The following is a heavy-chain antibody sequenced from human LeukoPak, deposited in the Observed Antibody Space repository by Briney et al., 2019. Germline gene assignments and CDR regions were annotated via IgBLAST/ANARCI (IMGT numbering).Heavy chain of an antibody. V-gene: IGHV4-39*01. CDR2: IYYSGST. CDR3: ARQDVARGYYYGSGSTLNWFDP. J-gene: IGHJ5*02. Sequence: SETLSLTCTVSGGSIGSSSYYWGWIRQPPGKGLEWIGSIYYSGSTYYNPSLKSRVTISVDTSKNQFSLKLSSVTAADTAVYYCARQDVARGYYYGSGSTLNWFDPWGRGTLVTVSS. D-gene: IGHD3-10*01. CDR1: GGSIGSSSYY.